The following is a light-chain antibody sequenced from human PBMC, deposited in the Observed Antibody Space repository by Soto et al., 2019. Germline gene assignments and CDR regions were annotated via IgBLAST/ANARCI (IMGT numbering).Light chain of an antibody. J-gene: IGKJ3*01. CDR1: QDVNNY. V-gene: IGKV1-33*01. Sequence: DIQMTQSPSALSASVGDRVTITCPASQDVNNYVNWYQQRPGKAPILLIYGASNLEIGLPSRFSGSGSGTDFTFTINSRQPEDVATYYCQQYENLPFTFGPGTKV. CDR3: QQYENLPFT. CDR2: GAS.